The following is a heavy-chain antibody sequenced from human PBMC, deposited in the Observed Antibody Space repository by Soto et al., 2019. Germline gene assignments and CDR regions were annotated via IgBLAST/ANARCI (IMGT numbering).Heavy chain of an antibody. D-gene: IGHD3-22*01. CDR1: GFTFSSYA. Sequence: GGSLRLSCAASGFTFSSYAMHWVRQAPGKGLEWVAVISYDGSNKYYADSVKGRFTISRDNSKNTLYLQMNSLRAEDTAVYYCAGFIKSDSSGYYYSHYYYYGMDVWGQGTTVTVSS. J-gene: IGHJ6*02. V-gene: IGHV3-30-3*01. CDR3: AGFIKSDSSGYYYSHYYYYGMDV. CDR2: ISYDGSNK.